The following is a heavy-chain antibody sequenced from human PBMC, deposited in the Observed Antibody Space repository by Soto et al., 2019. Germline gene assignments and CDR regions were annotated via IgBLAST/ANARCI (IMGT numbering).Heavy chain of an antibody. CDR3: ARLQWELLTDYYGMDV. D-gene: IGHD1-26*01. V-gene: IGHV4-39*01. J-gene: IGHJ6*02. Sequence: SETLSLSCTVSGGSISSSSYYWGWIRQPPGKGLEWIGSIYYSGSTYYNPSLKSRVTISVDTSKNQFSLKLSSVTAADTAVYYCARLQWELLTDYYGMDVWGQGTTVTVSS. CDR1: GGSISSSSYY. CDR2: IYYSGST.